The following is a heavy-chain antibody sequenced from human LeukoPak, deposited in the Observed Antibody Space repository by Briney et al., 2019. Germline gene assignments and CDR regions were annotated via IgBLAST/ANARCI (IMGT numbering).Heavy chain of an antibody. D-gene: IGHD6-13*01. J-gene: IGHJ4*02. CDR2: ISWNSGSI. Sequence: PGRSLRLSCAASGFTFYDYAMHWVRHAPGKGLEWVSGISWNSGSIGYADSVKGRFTISRDNAKNSLYLQMNSLRAEDTALYYCAKERAAAYFDYWGQGTLVTVSS. CDR1: GFTFYDYA. V-gene: IGHV3-9*01. CDR3: AKERAAAYFDY.